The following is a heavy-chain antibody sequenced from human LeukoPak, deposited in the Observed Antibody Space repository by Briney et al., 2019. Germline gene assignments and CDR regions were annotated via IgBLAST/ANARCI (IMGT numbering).Heavy chain of an antibody. V-gene: IGHV3-66*02. D-gene: IGHD6-13*01. Sequence: HPGGSLRLSCAASGFTVSSNYMTWVRQAPGKGLDWVSVIYSGGSTYYADSVKGRFTISRDNSKNTLYLQMNSLRAEDTAVYYCARDRGGSSWGNYYGMDVWGQGTTVTVSS. CDR2: IYSGGST. CDR1: GFTVSSNY. J-gene: IGHJ6*02. CDR3: ARDRGGSSWGNYYGMDV.